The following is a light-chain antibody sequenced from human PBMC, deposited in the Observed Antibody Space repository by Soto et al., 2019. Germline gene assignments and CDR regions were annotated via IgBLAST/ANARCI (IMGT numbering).Light chain of an antibody. V-gene: IGKV3-20*01. J-gene: IGKJ1*01. CDR2: DAS. Sequence: EIVLTQSPGTLSLSPGERATLSCRASQRVDSRFLAWYQQKRGQAPSVLRYDASIRATGIPDRFSGSGSGTDFTLSIRRLEPEDFAVYYWQQYDSSRTFGQGTKVEMK. CDR3: QQYDSSRT. CDR1: QRVDSRF.